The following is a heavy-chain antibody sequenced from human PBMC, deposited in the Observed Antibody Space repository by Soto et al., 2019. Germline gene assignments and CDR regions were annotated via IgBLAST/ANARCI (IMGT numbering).Heavy chain of an antibody. CDR1: GGSISSSSYY. J-gene: IGHJ3*02. CDR2: IYYSGST. D-gene: IGHD1-20*01. Sequence: SENLSLTCTVYGGSISSSSYYWGWIRQPPGKGLEWIGSIYYSGSTYYNPSLKSRVTISVDTSKNQFSLKLSSVTAADTAVYYCARDVTGEDGAFDIWGQGTMVTFSS. CDR3: ARDVTGEDGAFDI. V-gene: IGHV4-39*07.